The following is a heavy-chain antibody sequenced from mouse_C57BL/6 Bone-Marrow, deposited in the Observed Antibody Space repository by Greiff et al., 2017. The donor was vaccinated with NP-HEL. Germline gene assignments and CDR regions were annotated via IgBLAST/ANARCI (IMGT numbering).Heavy chain of an antibody. V-gene: IGHV14-1*01. J-gene: IGHJ3*01. CDR3: TTSYYYGSSPFAY. CDR1: GFNIKDYY. CDR2: IDPEDGDT. D-gene: IGHD1-1*01. Sequence: VQLQQSGAELVRPGASVKLSCTASGFNIKDYYMHWVKQRPEQGLEWIGRIDPEDGDTEYAPKFQGKATITADTSSNTAYLQLSSLTSEDTAVYYCTTSYYYGSSPFAYWGQGTLVTVSA.